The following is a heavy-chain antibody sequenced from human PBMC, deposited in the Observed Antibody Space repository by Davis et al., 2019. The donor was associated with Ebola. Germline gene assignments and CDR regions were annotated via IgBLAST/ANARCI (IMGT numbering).Heavy chain of an antibody. V-gene: IGHV3-48*04. J-gene: IGHJ4*02. D-gene: IGHD3-10*01. Sequence: GESLKISCVASGFTFSSYSMNWVRQTPGKGLEWVSYMSSSSSTIYYADSVKGRFTISRDNAKNTLYLQMNSLRAEDTAVYYCAGEVWSSIDYWGQGTLVTVSS. CDR1: GFTFSSYS. CDR3: AGEVWSSIDY. CDR2: MSSSSSTI.